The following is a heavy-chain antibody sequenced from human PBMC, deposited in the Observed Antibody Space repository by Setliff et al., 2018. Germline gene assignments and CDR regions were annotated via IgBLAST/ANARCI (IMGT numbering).Heavy chain of an antibody. V-gene: IGHV4-38-2*02. CDR3: ARDNRARHYMDV. CDR2: ILFSGDT. Sequence: PSETLSLTCAVSGYSISSGFSWVWIRQSPGKGLEWIGRILFSGDTYYNPSLNSRVTISADTSKNQFSLNLSSETAADTAVYYCARDNRARHYMDVWGKGTTVTVSS. J-gene: IGHJ6*03. CDR1: GYSISSGFS. D-gene: IGHD3-10*01.